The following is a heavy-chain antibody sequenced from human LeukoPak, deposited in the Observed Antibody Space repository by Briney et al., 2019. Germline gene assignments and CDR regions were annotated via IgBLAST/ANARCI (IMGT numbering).Heavy chain of an antibody. CDR1: GGTFSSYA. V-gene: IGHV1-69*04. D-gene: IGHD2-2*01. CDR2: IIPILGIA. CDR3: ARDGIVVVPAARSGYYGMDV. Sequence: GASVKVSCKASGGTFSSYAISWVRQAPGQGLEWMGRIIPILGIANYAQKFQGRVTITADKSTSTAYVELSSLRSEDTAVYYCARDGIVVVPAARSGYYGMDVWGQGTTVTVSS. J-gene: IGHJ6*02.